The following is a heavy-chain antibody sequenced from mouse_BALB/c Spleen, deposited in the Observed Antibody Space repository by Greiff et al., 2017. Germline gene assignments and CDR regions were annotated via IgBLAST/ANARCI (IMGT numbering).Heavy chain of an antibody. D-gene: IGHD2-1*01. J-gene: IGHJ3*01. CDR2: ISSGGST. CDR3: ASYGNYAWFAY. V-gene: IGHV5-6-5*01. CDR1: GFTFRRYA. Sequence: EVNLVESGGGLVKPGGSLKLSCAASGFTFRRYAMSWVRQTPEKRLEWVASISSGGSTYYPDSVKGRFTISRDNARNILYLQMSSLRSEDTAMYYCASYGNYAWFAYWGQGTLVTVSA.